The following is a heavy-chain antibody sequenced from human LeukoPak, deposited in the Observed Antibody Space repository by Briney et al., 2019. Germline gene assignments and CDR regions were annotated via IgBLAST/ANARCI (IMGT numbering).Heavy chain of an antibody. D-gene: IGHD5-12*01. J-gene: IGHJ4*02. CDR3: ARQGYSAYEILDY. CDR1: GGSISSYY. CDR2: IYYSGST. Sequence: PLETLSLTCTVSGGSISSYYWSWIRQPPGKGLEWIGYIYYSGSTNYSPSLKSRVTISVDTSKNQFSLKLSSVTAADTAVYYCARQGYSAYEILDYWGQGTLVTASS. V-gene: IGHV4-59*08.